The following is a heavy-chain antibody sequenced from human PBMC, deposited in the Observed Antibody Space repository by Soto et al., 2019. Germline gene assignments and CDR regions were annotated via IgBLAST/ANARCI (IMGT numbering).Heavy chain of an antibody. D-gene: IGHD3-10*01. CDR3: ARLSYYYGSGSYYRSSYYYYYMDV. CDR2: IYYSGST. Sequence: SETKSVTCTVSGGSISSSSYYLGWLNKPPGKGLEWIGSIYYSGSTYYNPSLKSRVTISVDTSKNQFSLKLSSVTAADTAVYYCARLSYYYGSGSYYRSSYYYYYMDVWGKGTTVTVSS. V-gene: IGHV4-39*01. CDR1: GGSISSSSYY. J-gene: IGHJ6*03.